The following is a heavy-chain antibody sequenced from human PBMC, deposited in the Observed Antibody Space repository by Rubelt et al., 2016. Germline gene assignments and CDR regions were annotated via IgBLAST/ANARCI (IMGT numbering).Heavy chain of an antibody. Sequence: GGGLEQPGGSLRLSCAASGFTFSSFAMSWVRQAPGKGLDWVSAISGSGGSTYYADSVKGRFTISRDNSKNTLYLQMNSLRAEDTAVYYCSTSDYDNNVGVYWGQGTLVTVSS. J-gene: IGHJ4*02. CDR3: STSDYDNNVGVY. D-gene: IGHD4-17*01. CDR2: ISGSGGST. V-gene: IGHV3-23*01. CDR1: GFTFSSFA.